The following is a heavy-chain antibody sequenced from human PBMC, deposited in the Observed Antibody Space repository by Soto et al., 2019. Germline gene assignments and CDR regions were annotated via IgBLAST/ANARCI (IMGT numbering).Heavy chain of an antibody. J-gene: IGHJ3*01. CDR2: ISWNSGNI. CDR3: TKGASTSCFSAFDL. Sequence: EVQLVESGGGVVQPGRSLRLSCSASGFTFDDYAMNWVRQAPGKGLEWVSSISWNSGNIVYADSVRGRFTISRDNAKTSLHLQINSLRAEATALYYCTKGASTSCFSAFDLWGQGTMVTVSS. V-gene: IGHV3-9*01. D-gene: IGHD2-2*01. CDR1: GFTFDDYA.